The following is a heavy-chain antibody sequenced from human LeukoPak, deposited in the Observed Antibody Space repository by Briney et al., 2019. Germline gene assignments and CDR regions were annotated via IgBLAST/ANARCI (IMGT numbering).Heavy chain of an antibody. D-gene: IGHD6-19*01. CDR1: GFTPSSYA. CDR2: ISGSGGST. V-gene: IGHV3-23*01. CDR3: AKEGEGSGWAWYFDY. J-gene: IGHJ4*02. Sequence: PGGSLRLSCAPSGFTPSSYAMSWVRQAPGKGLEWVSAISGSGGSTYYADSVKGRFTISRDNSKNTLYLQMNSLRAEDTAVYYCAKEGEGSGWAWYFDYWGQGTLVTVSS.